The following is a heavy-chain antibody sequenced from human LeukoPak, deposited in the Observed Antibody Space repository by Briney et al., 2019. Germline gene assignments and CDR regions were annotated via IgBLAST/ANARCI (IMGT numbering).Heavy chain of an antibody. V-gene: IGHV4-34*01. CDR3: ARSASSSGYYSDPYY. D-gene: IGHD3-22*01. CDR2: INHSGST. J-gene: IGHJ4*02. Sequence: PSETLSLTCAVYGGSFSGYYWSWLRQPPGKGLEWIGEINHSGSTNYNPSLKSRVTISVDTSKNQFSLKLSSVTAADTAVYYCARSASSSGYYSDPYYWGQGTLVTVSS. CDR1: GGSFSGYY.